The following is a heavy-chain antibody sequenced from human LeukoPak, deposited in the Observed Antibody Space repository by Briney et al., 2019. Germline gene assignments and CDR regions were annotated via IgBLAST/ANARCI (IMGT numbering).Heavy chain of an antibody. J-gene: IGHJ5*02. CDR2: ISGSGGST. D-gene: IGHD3-22*01. CDR1: GFTFSSYA. Sequence: GGSLRLSCAASGFTFSSYAMSWVRQAPGKGLEWVSAISGSGGSTYYADSVKGRFTISRDNSKNTLYLQMNSLRAEDTAVYYCAKDPWYYDSSGTLDCFDPWGQGTLVTVSS. CDR3: AKDPWYYDSSGTLDCFDP. V-gene: IGHV3-23*01.